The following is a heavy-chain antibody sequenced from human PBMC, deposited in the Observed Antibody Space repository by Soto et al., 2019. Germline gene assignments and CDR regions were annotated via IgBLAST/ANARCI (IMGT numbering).Heavy chain of an antibody. Sequence: ASVKVSCKASGYTFTSYDINWVRQATGQGLEWMGWMNPNSGNTGYAQKFQGRVTMTRNTSISTAYMELSSLRSEDTAVYYCARGRIAAVCTVWFDPWGQGTLVTASS. J-gene: IGHJ5*02. CDR3: ARGRIAAVCTVWFDP. CDR2: MNPNSGNT. D-gene: IGHD6-13*01. V-gene: IGHV1-8*01. CDR1: GYTFTSYD.